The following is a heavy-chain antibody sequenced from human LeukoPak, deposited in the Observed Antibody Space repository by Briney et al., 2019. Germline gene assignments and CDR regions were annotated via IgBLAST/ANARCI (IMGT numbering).Heavy chain of an antibody. CDR2: IYYSGST. CDR1: GGSMSTYY. CDR3: ARDQAVTYLDY. J-gene: IGHJ4*02. V-gene: IGHV4-59*01. D-gene: IGHD4-17*01. Sequence: SETLSLTCTVSGGSMSTYYWSWIRQPPGKGLEWIGYIYYSGSTNYNPSLKSRVTMSVDTSKNQFSLNLSSVTAADTAVYYCARDQAVTYLDYWGQGALVTVSS.